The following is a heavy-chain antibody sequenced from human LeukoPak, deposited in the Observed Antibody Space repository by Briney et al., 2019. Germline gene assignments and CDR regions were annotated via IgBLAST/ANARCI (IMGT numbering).Heavy chain of an antibody. CDR1: GYIFTSYG. Sequence: ASVKVSCKASGYIFTSYGISWVRQAPGQGLEWMGWISAYNANTNYAQKLQGRVTMTTDTSTGTVYMELRSLRSDDTAVYYCARAYGGDSGLDYWGRGTLVTVSS. CDR2: ISAYNANT. D-gene: IGHD4-23*01. J-gene: IGHJ4*02. CDR3: ARAYGGDSGLDY. V-gene: IGHV1-18*01.